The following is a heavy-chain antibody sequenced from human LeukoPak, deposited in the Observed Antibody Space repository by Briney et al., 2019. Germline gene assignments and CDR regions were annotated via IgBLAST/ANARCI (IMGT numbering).Heavy chain of an antibody. D-gene: IGHD5-12*01. CDR1: GFTFSSYS. J-gene: IGHJ4*02. CDR2: ISSSSSYI. V-gene: IGHV3-21*01. Sequence: GGSLRLSCAASGFTFSSYSMNWVRHAPGKGLEWVSSISSSSSYINYADSVKGRFTISRDNAKNSLYLQMNSLIAQDTAVYYCARDLGYSGYDYLYRIDYFDYWGQGTLVTVSS. CDR3: ARDLGYSGYDYLYRIDYFDY.